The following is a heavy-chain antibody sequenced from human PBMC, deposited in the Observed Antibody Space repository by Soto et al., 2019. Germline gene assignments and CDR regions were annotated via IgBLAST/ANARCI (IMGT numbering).Heavy chain of an antibody. J-gene: IGHJ4*02. CDR1: GFTFSRHW. Sequence: EVQLVESGGGLVQPGGSLRLSCAASGFTFSRHWMHWVRQAPGKGLVWVSRINSDGTSTNYADSVKGRFTISRDNAKNTLYLQMNSLRGEETAVYHCASPYTATIHNGLNSWGQGTLVTVSS. D-gene: IGHD5-12*01. CDR3: ASPYTATIHNGLNS. V-gene: IGHV3-74*01. CDR2: INSDGTST.